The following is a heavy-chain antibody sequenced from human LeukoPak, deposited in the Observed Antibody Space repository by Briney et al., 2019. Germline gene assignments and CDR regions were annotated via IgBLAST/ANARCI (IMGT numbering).Heavy chain of an antibody. J-gene: IGHJ4*02. CDR3: ARASPSVVVPAATDY. V-gene: IGHV4-34*01. CDR2: INHSGST. Sequence: PSETLSLTCAVYGGSFSGYYWSWIRQPPGKGLEWIGEINHSGSTNYNPSLKSRVTLSVDTSKNQFSLKLSSVTAADTAVYYCARASPSVVVPAATDYWGQGTLVTVSS. D-gene: IGHD2-2*01. CDR1: GGSFSGYY.